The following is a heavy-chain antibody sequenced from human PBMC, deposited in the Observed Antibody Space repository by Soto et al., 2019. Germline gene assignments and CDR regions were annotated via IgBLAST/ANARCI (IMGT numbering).Heavy chain of an antibody. D-gene: IGHD6-6*01. Sequence: PGDSLKISCKASGHSFTTYWSGWLLQMPGKGLEWMWMIYPGDSDTRYSPSFQGQVTISADKSISTAYLQWSSLKASDTAMYYCARHKKISDRQNYFEYWGEGSQVTVS. CDR1: GHSFTTYW. V-gene: IGHV5-51*01. J-gene: IGHJ4*02. CDR3: ARHKKISDRQNYFEY. CDR2: IYPGDSDT.